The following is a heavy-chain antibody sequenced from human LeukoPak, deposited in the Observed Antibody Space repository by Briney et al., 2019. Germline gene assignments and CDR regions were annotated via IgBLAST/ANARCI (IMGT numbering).Heavy chain of an antibody. CDR1: GFTFSSYS. D-gene: IGHD3-10*01. CDR3: ARDRSSGSYEGDLDY. J-gene: IGHJ4*02. Sequence: GGSLRLSCAASGFTFSSYSMNWVRQAPGKRLEWVSYISSSSSTIYYADSVKGRFTISRDNAKNSLYLQMNSLRAEDTAVYYCARDRSSGSYEGDLDYWGQGTLVTVSS. V-gene: IGHV3-48*04. CDR2: ISSSSSTI.